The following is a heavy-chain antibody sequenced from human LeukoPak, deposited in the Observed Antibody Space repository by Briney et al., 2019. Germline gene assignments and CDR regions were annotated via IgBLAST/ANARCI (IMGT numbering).Heavy chain of an antibody. V-gene: IGHV3-33*01. J-gene: IGHJ6*02. D-gene: IGHD6-13*01. CDR3: ARGQPPSYYDMDV. Sequence: PGRSLILSCAASGFTFSSYGMHWVRQAPGKGLEWAAVIWSDGSSKHYADSVKGRFTISRDNSKNTLYLQMSSLRAEDTALYYCARGQPPSYYDMDVWGQGTTVTVSS. CDR1: GFTFSSYG. CDR2: IWSDGSSK.